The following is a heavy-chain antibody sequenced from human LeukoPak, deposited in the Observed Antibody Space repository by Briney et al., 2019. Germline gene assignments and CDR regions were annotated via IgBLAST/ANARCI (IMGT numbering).Heavy chain of an antibody. Sequence: ASVKVSCKASGYIFPSYGISWVRQAPGQGLEWVGWISAHAGSTNYAQKVQGRVTMTMDTFSSTAYMELRSLRSDDTAVYYCAREGTSDYDQQDYWGQGTLVTVSS. J-gene: IGHJ4*02. V-gene: IGHV1-18*01. CDR1: GYIFPSYG. CDR3: AREGTSDYDQQDY. CDR2: ISAHAGST. D-gene: IGHD5-12*01.